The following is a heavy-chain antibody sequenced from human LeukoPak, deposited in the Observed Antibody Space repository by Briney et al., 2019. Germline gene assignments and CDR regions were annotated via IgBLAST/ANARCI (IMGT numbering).Heavy chain of an antibody. CDR1: GFTFSSYA. Sequence: GRSLRLSCAASGFTFSSYAMHWVRQAPGKGLEWVAVISYDGSNKYYADSVKGRFTISRDNSKNTLYLQMNSLTSEDTALYYCARARSRSVRGTIPGWAWNLDLWGRGTLVTVS. D-gene: IGHD3-10*01. CDR3: ARARSRSVRGTIPGWAWNLDL. V-gene: IGHV3-30-3*01. CDR2: ISYDGSNK. J-gene: IGHJ2*01.